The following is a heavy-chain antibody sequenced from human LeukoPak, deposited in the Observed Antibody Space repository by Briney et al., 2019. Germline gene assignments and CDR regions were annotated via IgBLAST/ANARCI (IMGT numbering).Heavy chain of an antibody. V-gene: IGHV4-59*01. Sequence: SETLSLTCTVSGGSINSYYWSWIRQPPGKGLEWIGYIYYSGSTNYNPSLKGRVTISVDTSKNQFSLKLSSVTAADTAVYYCARLIRRAFDIWGQGTMVTVSS. CDR2: IYYSGST. J-gene: IGHJ3*02. CDR3: ARLIRRAFDI. D-gene: IGHD3-10*01. CDR1: GGSINSYY.